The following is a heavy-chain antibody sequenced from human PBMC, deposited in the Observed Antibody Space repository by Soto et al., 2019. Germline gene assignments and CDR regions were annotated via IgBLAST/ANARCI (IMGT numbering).Heavy chain of an antibody. CDR2: ISYDGSNK. Sequence: GGSLRLSCAASGFTFSSYAMHWVRQAPGKGLEWVAVISYDGSNKYYADSVKGRFTISRDNSKNTLYLQMNSLRAEDTAVYYCARDRSIAARGRYYGMDVWGQGTTVTVSS. J-gene: IGHJ6*02. CDR1: GFTFSSYA. CDR3: ARDRSIAARGRYYGMDV. D-gene: IGHD6-6*01. V-gene: IGHV3-30-3*01.